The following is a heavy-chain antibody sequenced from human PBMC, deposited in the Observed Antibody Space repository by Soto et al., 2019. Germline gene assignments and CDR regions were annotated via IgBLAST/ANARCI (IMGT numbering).Heavy chain of an antibody. CDR1: GGSIGSGDYY. J-gene: IGHJ3*02. Sequence: QVQLQESGPGLVKPSQTLSLTCTVSGGSIGSGDYYWTWIRQHPGRGLEWIGYIYDNGDTYYNPSIKSRVTMSADTSKNQFSLRLSSVSAADSAVYYCASAYDYDATKNDGFDIWGQGTLVTVSS. CDR3: ASAYDYDATKNDGFDI. V-gene: IGHV4-31*03. D-gene: IGHD3-16*01. CDR2: IYDNGDT.